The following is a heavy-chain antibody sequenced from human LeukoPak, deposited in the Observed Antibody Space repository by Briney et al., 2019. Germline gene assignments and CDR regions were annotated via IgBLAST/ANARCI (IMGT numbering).Heavy chain of an antibody. CDR1: GYTFTAYY. CDR2: ISGYSGDT. J-gene: IGHJ5*02. D-gene: IGHD6-6*01. CDR3: ARDRLNRFDP. Sequence: ASVKVSCKASGYTFTAYYIHWVRQAPGQGLEWMGWISGYSGDTSYSQKFQGRVTMTRDTSTSTAYMELRSLRSDDTALYYCARDRLNRFDPWGQGTLVTVSS. V-gene: IGHV1-18*04.